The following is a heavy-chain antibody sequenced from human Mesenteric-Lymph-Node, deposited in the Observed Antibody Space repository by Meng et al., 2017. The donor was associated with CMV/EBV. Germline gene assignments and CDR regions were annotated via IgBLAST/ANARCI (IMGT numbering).Heavy chain of an antibody. CDR1: GGSISSGGYY. CDR3: ARSGYSYDGDLDYYGMDV. V-gene: IGHV4-31*02. Sequence: SCTVSGGSISSGGYYWSWIRQHPGKGLEWIGYIYYSGSTYYNPSLKSRVTISVDTSKNQFSLKLSSVTAADTAVYYCARSGYSYDGDLDYYGMDVWGQGTTVTVSS. CDR2: IYYSGST. J-gene: IGHJ6*02. D-gene: IGHD5-18*01.